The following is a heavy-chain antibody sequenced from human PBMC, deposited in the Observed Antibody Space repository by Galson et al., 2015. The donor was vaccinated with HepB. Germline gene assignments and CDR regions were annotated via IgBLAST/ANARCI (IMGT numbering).Heavy chain of an antibody. Sequence: SVKVSCKASGYTFTHYYIHWVRQAPGQGLEWMGWVNPNGGGTDYAQKFQGRVTLTGDTSISTAYMELSDMKSDDTAVYYCARSPLYKWNGYDAFDIWGQGTLVTVSS. J-gene: IGHJ3*02. V-gene: IGHV1-2*02. CDR3: ARSPLYKWNGYDAFDI. CDR1: GYTFTHYY. CDR2: VNPNGGGT. D-gene: IGHD1-1*01.